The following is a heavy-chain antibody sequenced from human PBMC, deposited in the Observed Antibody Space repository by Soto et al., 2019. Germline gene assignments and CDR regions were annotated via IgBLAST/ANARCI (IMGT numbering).Heavy chain of an antibody. J-gene: IGHJ6*02. CDR1: GFTFSSYA. CDR3: AKDLWGSSSFYYYYYGMEV. D-gene: IGHD6-13*01. Sequence: GGSLRLSCAASGFTFSSYAMHWVRQAPGKGLEWVAVISYDGSNKYYADSVKGRFTISRDNSKNTLYLQMNSLRAEDTAVYYCAKDLWGSSSFYYYYYGMEVWGQGTTVTVSS. CDR2: ISYDGSNK. V-gene: IGHV3-30*04.